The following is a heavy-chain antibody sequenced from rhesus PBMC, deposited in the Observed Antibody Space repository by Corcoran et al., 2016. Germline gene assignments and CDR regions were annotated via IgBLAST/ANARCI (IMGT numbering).Heavy chain of an antibody. D-gene: IGHD2-15*01. CDR1: GFTFSDYS. V-gene: IGHV3S22*01. J-gene: IGHJ3*01. CDR3: ARDLKCSSTYCASSGAVDF. Sequence: EVQLVESGGGLVQPGGSLRLSCASSGFTFSDYSMSWVRQAPGKGQGWVGVCSNKANCGTAGNAASVKGRFNSSRDDSKSVASLQMNILKTEDTSVYYCARDLKCSSTYCASSGAVDFWGQGLRVTVSS. CDR2: CSNKANCGTA.